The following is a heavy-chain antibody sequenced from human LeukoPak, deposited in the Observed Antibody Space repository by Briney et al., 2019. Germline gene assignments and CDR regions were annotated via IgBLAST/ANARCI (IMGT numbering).Heavy chain of an antibody. Sequence: PSETLSLTCAVYGGSFSGYYWSWIRQPPGKGLEWIGEINYSGSTNYNPSLKSRVTISVDTSKNQFSLKLSSVTAADTAVYYCARGPTDCSSTSCPPYYYMDVWGRGPRIPVSS. J-gene: IGHJ6*03. CDR2: INYSGST. CDR1: GGSFSGYY. CDR3: ARGPTDCSSTSCPPYYYMDV. D-gene: IGHD2-2*01. V-gene: IGHV4-34*01.